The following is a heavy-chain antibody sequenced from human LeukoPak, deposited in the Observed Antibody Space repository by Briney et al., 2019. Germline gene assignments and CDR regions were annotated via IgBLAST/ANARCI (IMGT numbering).Heavy chain of an antibody. Sequence: QTGGSLRLSCAASGFTFSSYGMHWVRQAPGKGLEWVAFIRYDGSNKYYADSVKGRFTISRDNSKNTLYLQMNSLRAEDTAVYYCARVGRRWKGSTIGENDYWGQGTLVTVSS. CDR3: ARVGRRWKGSTIGENDY. D-gene: IGHD2-2*01. CDR1: GFTFSSYG. CDR2: IRYDGSNK. J-gene: IGHJ4*02. V-gene: IGHV3-30*02.